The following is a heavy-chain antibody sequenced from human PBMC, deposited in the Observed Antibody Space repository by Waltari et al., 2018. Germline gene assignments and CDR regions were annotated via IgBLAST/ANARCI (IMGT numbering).Heavy chain of an antibody. J-gene: IGHJ3*02. CDR1: GYNFTSYA. CDR3: ARANQYYYDRSGPQRGAFDI. Sequence: QVQLVQSGAEVKKPGASVKVSCKASGYNFTSYAMHWVRQAPGQRLEWMGWINAGNGNTKYSQEFQSRVTSTRDTSASTAYMELSSLRSEDMAVYYCARANQYYYDRSGPQRGAFDIWGQGTMVTVSS. CDR2: INAGNGNT. V-gene: IGHV1-3*03. D-gene: IGHD3-22*01.